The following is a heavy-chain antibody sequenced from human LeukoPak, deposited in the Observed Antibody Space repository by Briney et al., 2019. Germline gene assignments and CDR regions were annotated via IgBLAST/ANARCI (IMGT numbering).Heavy chain of an antibody. CDR3: ARAPPDAFDI. V-gene: IGHV1-46*01. CDR2: INPSGGST. CDR1: GYTFTSYY. J-gene: IGHJ3*02. Sequence: ASVKVSCKASGYTFTSYYMHWVRQAPGQGLEWMGIINPSGGSTSYAQKFQGRVTMTRDTSMSTVYMEPSSLRSEDTAVYYCARAPPDAFDIWGQGTMVTVSS.